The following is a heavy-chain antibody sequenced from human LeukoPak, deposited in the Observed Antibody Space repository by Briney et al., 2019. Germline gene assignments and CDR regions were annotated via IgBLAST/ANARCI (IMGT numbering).Heavy chain of an antibody. V-gene: IGHV4-34*01. CDR1: GESFSGYY. CDR2: INHSGST. J-gene: IGHJ6*03. Sequence: SETLSLTCAVYGESFSGYYWSWIRQPPGKGLEWIGEINHSGSTNYNPSLKSRVTISVDTSKNQFSLKLSSVTAADTAVYYCARGEYYYYYYMDVWGRGTTVTVPS. CDR3: ARGEYYYYYYMDV.